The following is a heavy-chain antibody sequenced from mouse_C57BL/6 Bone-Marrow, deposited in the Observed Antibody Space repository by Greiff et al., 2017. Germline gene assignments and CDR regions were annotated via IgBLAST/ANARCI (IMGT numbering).Heavy chain of an antibody. Sequence: VKLMESGAELVKPGASVKMSCKASGYTFTTYPIQWMKQNHGKSLEWIGNFHPYNDDTNYNEKFKGKATLTVEKSSSTVYLKLSGLTSDDSAVDCCARRYYYGTLDYWGQGTTLTVSS. CDR3: ARRYYYGTLDY. CDR2: FHPYNDDT. D-gene: IGHD1-1*01. CDR1: GYTFTTYP. V-gene: IGHV1-47*01. J-gene: IGHJ2*01.